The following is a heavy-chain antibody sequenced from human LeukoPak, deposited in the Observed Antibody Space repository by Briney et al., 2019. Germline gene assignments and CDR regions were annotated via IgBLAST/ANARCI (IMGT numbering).Heavy chain of an antibody. CDR2: IGYEGVHK. D-gene: IGHD4-23*01. J-gene: IGHJ4*02. CDR1: GFTFNNFG. Sequence: PGGSLRLSCAASGFTFNNFGMHGVRQAPGKGLEGVSFIGYEGVHKYYADSVKGRFTISKDNSKATLYLQMNSLRPEDTAVYYCAKDLHGGYSSDYWGQGTLVTVFS. V-gene: IGHV3-30*02. CDR3: AKDLHGGYSSDY.